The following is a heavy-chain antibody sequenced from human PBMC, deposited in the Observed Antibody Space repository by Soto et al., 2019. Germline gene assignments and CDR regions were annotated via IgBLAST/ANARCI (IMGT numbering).Heavy chain of an antibody. J-gene: IGHJ5*02. D-gene: IGHD3-16*01. CDR3: ARLPFPWGWFDP. V-gene: IGHV3-11*01. CDR2: ISGSGRTI. Sequence: QVQLVESGGGLVKPAGSLRLSCAASGIVFSDYMSWVRQAPGKGLEWLSYISGSGRTIYSADSVKGRFTISRDNATNSLYLQMNNVRTEDTAVYYCARLPFPWGWFDPWGQGTLVTVSS. CDR1: GIVFSDY.